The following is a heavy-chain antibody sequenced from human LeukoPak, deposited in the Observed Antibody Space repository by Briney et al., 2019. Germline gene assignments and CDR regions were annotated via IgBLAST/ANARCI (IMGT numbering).Heavy chain of an antibody. D-gene: IGHD3-22*01. Sequence: RTGGSLRLSCAASGFTFSSYGMHWVRQAPGKGLEWVAFIRYDGNNKYYADSVKGRFTISRDNSKNTLYLQMNSLRAGDTAVYYCAKDYYDSSASSPFDYWGQGTLVTVSS. J-gene: IGHJ4*02. CDR1: GFTFSSYG. CDR2: IRYDGNNK. CDR3: AKDYYDSSASSPFDY. V-gene: IGHV3-30*02.